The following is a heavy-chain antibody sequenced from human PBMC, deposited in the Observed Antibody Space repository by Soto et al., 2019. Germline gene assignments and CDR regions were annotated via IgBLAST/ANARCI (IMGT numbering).Heavy chain of an antibody. Sequence: QVQLVQSGAEVKKPGASVKVSCKASGYTFTGYYMHWVRQAPGQGLEWMGWINPNSGGTNYAQKFQGWVTMTRDTSISTAYMELSRLRSDDTAVYYCARMGSDRALISDAFDIWGQGTMVTVSS. CDR1: GYTFTGYY. J-gene: IGHJ3*02. CDR2: INPNSGGT. V-gene: IGHV1-2*04. D-gene: IGHD3-16*01. CDR3: ARMGSDRALISDAFDI.